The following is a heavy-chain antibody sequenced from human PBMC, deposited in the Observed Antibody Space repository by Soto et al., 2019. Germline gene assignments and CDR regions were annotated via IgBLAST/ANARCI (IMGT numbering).Heavy chain of an antibody. CDR2: TYYRSKWYN. D-gene: IGHD6-6*01. Sequence: SQTLSLTCAISGDSVSSNSAAWNWIRQSPSRGLEWLGRTYYRSKWYNDYAVSVKSRITINPDTSKNHFSLELRSVTAADTAVYFCARVGAGGSSSTHHDYWGPGALVTVSS. CDR1: GDSVSSNSAA. CDR3: ARVGAGGSSSTHHDY. V-gene: IGHV6-1*01. J-gene: IGHJ4*02.